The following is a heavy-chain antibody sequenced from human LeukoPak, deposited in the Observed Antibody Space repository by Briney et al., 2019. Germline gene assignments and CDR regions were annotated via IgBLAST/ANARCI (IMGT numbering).Heavy chain of an antibody. J-gene: IGHJ4*02. Sequence: ASVKVSCKVSGYTLTELSMHWVRQAPGQGLEWMGIINPSGGSTSYAQKFQGRVTMTRDMSTSTVYMELSSLRSEDTAVYYCARGGSSGYYFDYWGQGTLVTVSS. CDR2: INPSGGST. D-gene: IGHD3-22*01. CDR1: GYTLTELS. CDR3: ARGGSSGYYFDY. V-gene: IGHV1-46*01.